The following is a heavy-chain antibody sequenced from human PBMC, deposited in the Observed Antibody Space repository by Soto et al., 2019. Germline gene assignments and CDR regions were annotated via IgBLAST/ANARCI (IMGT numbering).Heavy chain of an antibody. CDR3: ARDAPHCSGGSCYPGGLDY. V-gene: IGHV1-46*01. J-gene: IGHJ4*02. CDR2: INPSGGST. Sequence: ASVKVSCKASGYTFTSYYMHWVRQAPGQGLEWMGIINPSGGSTSYAQKFQGRVTTTRDTSTSTVYMELSSLRSEGTAVYYCARDAPHCSGGSCYPGGLDYWGQGTLVTVSS. D-gene: IGHD2-15*01. CDR1: GYTFTSYY.